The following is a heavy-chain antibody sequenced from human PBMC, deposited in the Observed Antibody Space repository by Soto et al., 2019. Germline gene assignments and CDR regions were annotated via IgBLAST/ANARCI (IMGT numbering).Heavy chain of an antibody. V-gene: IGHV3-21*01. Sequence: GGSLRLSCEGSGFTFSSYSLHWVRPAPWKELEWVASLSRRSSCIYYAESVKGRFTISRDNAKNSLYLQKNSLRAEDTAVYYCARDQCSGGSCYSGMDVWGQGTPVTVSS. CDR2: LSRRSSCI. J-gene: IGHJ6*02. CDR3: ARDQCSGGSCYSGMDV. CDR1: GFTFSSYS. D-gene: IGHD2-15*01.